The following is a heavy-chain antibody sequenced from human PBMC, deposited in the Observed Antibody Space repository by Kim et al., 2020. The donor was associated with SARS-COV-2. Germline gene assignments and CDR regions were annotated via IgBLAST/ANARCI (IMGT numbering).Heavy chain of an antibody. CDR1: GGSISSYY. CDR2: IYYSGST. CDR3: ARGREGYFSSWYLDY. V-gene: IGHV4-59*01. J-gene: IGHJ4*02. Sequence: SETLSLTCTVSGGSISSYYWSWIRQPPGKGLEWIGYIYYSGSTNYNPSLKSRVTISVDTSKNQFSLKLSSVTAADTAVYYCARGREGYFSSWYLDYWGQGTLVTVSS. D-gene: IGHD6-13*01.